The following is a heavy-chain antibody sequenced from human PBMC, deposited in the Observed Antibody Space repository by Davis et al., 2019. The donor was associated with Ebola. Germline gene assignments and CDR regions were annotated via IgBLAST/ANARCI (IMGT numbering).Heavy chain of an antibody. D-gene: IGHD3-10*01. Sequence: GESLKISCAASGFTFSSYGMHWVRQAPGKGLEWVAFIRYDGSNKYYADSVKGRFTISRDNSKNTLYLQMNSLRAEDTAVYYCAKNGRGPFDIWGQGTMVTVSS. J-gene: IGHJ3*02. CDR1: GFTFSSYG. V-gene: IGHV3-30*02. CDR2: IRYDGSNK. CDR3: AKNGRGPFDI.